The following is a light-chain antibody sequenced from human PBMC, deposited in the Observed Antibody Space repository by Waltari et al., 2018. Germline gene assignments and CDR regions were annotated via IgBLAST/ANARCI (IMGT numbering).Light chain of an antibody. CDR3: QSYDSGLSAPL. V-gene: IGLV1-40*01. CDR2: DNS. Sequence: QSVLTQAPSVSGAPGQRVSISCTGSSSNIGDGYAVHWYQQLPGAAPKLLSYDNSNRPSGVPDRFSGSKSGTSASLAITGLQAEDEADYYCQSYDSGLSAPLFGGATKLTVL. J-gene: IGLJ3*02. CDR1: SSNIGDGYA.